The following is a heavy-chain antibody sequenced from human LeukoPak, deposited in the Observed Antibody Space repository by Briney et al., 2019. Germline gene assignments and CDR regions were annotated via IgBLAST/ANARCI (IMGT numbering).Heavy chain of an antibody. J-gene: IGHJ5*02. CDR2: ISGSSSYI. CDR3: ARAETTVTRRHWFGP. V-gene: IGHV3-11*04. Sequence: PGGSLRHSCAASGFTFSGYYMNWIRQAPGKGLEWVSYISGSSSYIYYADSVKGRFTISRDNAKNSLYLQMNSLRAEDTAVYYCARAETTVTRRHWFGPWGQGTLVTVSS. D-gene: IGHD4-17*01. CDR1: GFTFSGYY.